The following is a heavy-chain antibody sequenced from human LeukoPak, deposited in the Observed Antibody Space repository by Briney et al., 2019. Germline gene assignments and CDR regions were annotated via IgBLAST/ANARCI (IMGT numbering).Heavy chain of an antibody. J-gene: IGHJ4*02. CDR1: GYTFTDYY. Sequence: GASVKVSCKASGYTFTDYYMHWVRQAPGQGLEYMGLINPNSGGTNSAQKFQGRVTMTRDTSISTAYMELSRLRSDDTAVYYCARAAAADMANYFGFWGQGTLVTVSS. V-gene: IGHV1-2*02. D-gene: IGHD6-13*01. CDR2: INPNSGGT. CDR3: ARAAAADMANYFGF.